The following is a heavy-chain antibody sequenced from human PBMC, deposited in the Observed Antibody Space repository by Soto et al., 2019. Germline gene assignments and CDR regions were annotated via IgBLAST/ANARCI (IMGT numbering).Heavy chain of an antibody. CDR2: LSFDGTAE. D-gene: IGHD2-21*02. V-gene: IGHV3-30*03. CDR1: GFSFRDYL. J-gene: IGHJ4*02. CDR3: ARVATRLQSMEVLEY. Sequence: QVQLVESGGGVVQPGTSLRLSGKASGFSFRDYLIHWVRQAPDKGLEWLAVLSFDGTAEYYADSTRGRFTISRDIPKSTTYLVINNVRREDTAMYYCARVATRLQSMEVLEYWGQGTLVTVPS.